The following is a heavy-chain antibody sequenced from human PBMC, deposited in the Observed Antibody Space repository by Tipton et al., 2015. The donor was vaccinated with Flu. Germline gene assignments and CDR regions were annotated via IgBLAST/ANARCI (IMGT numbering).Heavy chain of an antibody. V-gene: IGHV4-59*01. CDR2: IYYSGST. Sequence: TLSLTCTVSGGSISSYYWSWIRQPPGKGLEWIGYIYYSGSTNYNPSLKSRVTISVDTSKNQFSLKLSSVTAADTAVYYCARYDYGDHSAFDLWGQGTMVTVSS. CDR1: GGSISSYY. J-gene: IGHJ3*01. D-gene: IGHD4-17*01. CDR3: ARYDYGDHSAFDL.